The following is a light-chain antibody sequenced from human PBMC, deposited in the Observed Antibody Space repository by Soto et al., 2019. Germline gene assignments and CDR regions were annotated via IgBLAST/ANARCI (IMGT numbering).Light chain of an antibody. CDR3: TSYSSSSTLYV. CDR2: DVS. J-gene: IGLJ1*01. V-gene: IGLV2-14*01. CDR1: SSDVGAYNY. Sequence: QSVLAQPASVSGSPGQSIAISCTETSSDVGAYNYVSWFQQHPGKAPKLMIYDVSNRPSGVSNRFSGSKSGNTASLTISGLQAEDEADYYCTSYSSSSTLYVFGTGTKVTVL.